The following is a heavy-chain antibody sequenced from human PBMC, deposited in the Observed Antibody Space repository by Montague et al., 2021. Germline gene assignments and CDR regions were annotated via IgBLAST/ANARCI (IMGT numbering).Heavy chain of an antibody. CDR2: IYSSGNT. CDR3: AREWSGFDF. Sequence: TCTVSGDSMNTYKWNWIRQPPGKGLEWIGYIYSSGNTNYNPSLKSRVTISVDTSRNQFSLEVSSVTAADTAMYYCAREWSGFDFWGHGTMVTVSS. V-gene: IGHV4-59*01. J-gene: IGHJ3*01. CDR1: GDSMNTYK. D-gene: IGHD1-26*01.